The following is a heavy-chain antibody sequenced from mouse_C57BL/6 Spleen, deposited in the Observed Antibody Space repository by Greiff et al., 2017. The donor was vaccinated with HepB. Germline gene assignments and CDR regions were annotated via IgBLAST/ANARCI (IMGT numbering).Heavy chain of an antibody. V-gene: IGHV1-59*01. J-gene: IGHJ2*01. CDR3: ARPLGAPGYFDY. CDR2: IDPSDSYT. Sequence: QVQLQQSGAELVRPGTSVKLSCKASGYTFTSYWMHWVKQRPGQGLEWIGVIDPSDSYTNYNQKFKGKATLTVDTSSSTAYMQLSSLTSEDSAVYYCARPLGAPGYFDYWGQGTTLTVSS. CDR1: GYTFTSYW. D-gene: IGHD3-3*01.